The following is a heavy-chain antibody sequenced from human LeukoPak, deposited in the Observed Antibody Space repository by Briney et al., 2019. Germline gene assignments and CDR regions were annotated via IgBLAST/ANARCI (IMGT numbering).Heavy chain of an antibody. D-gene: IGHD4-17*01. CDR1: GFTFRSYA. Sequence: PGKSLRLSCAASGFTFRSYAMHWVRQAPGKGLEWVALISSDGINTHYADSVKGRFIISRDNSNYTLYLQMNSLAAEDTAVVYCAKDEGYGDYVGWLDSWGQGALVTVSS. CDR2: ISSDGINT. V-gene: IGHV3-30*18. CDR3: AKDEGYGDYVGWLDS. J-gene: IGHJ5*02.